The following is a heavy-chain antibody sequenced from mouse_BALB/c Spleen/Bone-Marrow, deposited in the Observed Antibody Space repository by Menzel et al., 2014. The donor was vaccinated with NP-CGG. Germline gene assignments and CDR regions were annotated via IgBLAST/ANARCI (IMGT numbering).Heavy chain of an antibody. J-gene: IGHJ1*01. Sequence: EVMLVESGGGLVQPGGSLRLSCATSGFTFSDYYMSWVRQPPGKALEWLGFIRNKAKGYTTEYIPSVKGRFTISRDNSQSMLYLQMNPLRAEDSATYYCARDRNNDIHWYLDVWGAGTTVTVSS. CDR3: ARDRNNDIHWYLDV. CDR1: GFTFSDYY. V-gene: IGHV7-3*02. CDR2: IRNKAKGYTT. D-gene: IGHD2-12*01.